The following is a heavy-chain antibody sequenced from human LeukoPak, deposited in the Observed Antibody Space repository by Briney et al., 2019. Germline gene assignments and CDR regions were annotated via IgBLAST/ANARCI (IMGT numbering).Heavy chain of an antibody. CDR1: GFTFTTYW. CDR2: ITSSSSYI. D-gene: IGHD1-26*01. V-gene: IGHV3-21*06. J-gene: IGHJ6*03. CDR3: ARDPYSGSYGPYYYYYMDV. Sequence: GGSLRLSCAASGFTFTTYWMSWVRQLPGKGLEWVSSITSSSSYIYYADSVKGRFTISRDNAKNSLYLQMDSLRVEDTAVYYCARDPYSGSYGPYYYYYMDVWGEGTTVTISS.